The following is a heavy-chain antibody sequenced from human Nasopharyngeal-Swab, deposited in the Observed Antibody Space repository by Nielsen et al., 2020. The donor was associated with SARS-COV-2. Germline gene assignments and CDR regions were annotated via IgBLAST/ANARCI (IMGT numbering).Heavy chain of an antibody. CDR3: VKGVAVVWGHFND. V-gene: IGHV3-9*01. CDR2: ISWDSVTI. D-gene: IGHD7-27*01. CDR1: GFTFDDYA. Sequence: SLKISCAASGFTFDDYAMHWVRQAPGKCLEWVSGISWDSVTIGYADSLKGRISISRDNAKNALYLQMNSLRPEDTARYYCVKGVAVVWGHFNDWGRGTLVTVSS. J-gene: IGHJ4*01.